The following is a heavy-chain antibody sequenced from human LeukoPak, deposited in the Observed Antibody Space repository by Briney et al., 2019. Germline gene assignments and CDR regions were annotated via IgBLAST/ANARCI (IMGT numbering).Heavy chain of an antibody. V-gene: IGHV3-15*01. D-gene: IGHD3-10*01. CDR1: GFTFSNAW. J-gene: IGHJ4*02. CDR2: IKSRTDGGTT. Sequence: GGSLRLSCAASGFTFSNAWLNWVCQAPGKGLEWVGHIKSRTDGGTTDYAAPVKGRFTISRDDSKNTLFLQMNSLKTEDTAVCYCTLPWGSGSYYDYWGQGTLVTISS. CDR3: TLPWGSGSYYDY.